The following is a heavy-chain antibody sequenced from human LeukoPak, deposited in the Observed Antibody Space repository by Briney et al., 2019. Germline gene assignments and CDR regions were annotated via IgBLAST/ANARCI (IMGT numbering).Heavy chain of an antibody. CDR1: GGSISNYY. J-gene: IGHJ2*01. V-gene: IGHV4-59*12. D-gene: IGHD3-3*01. CDR2: IYYSGIT. CDR3: AREDYDDSGAWYFDL. Sequence: SETLSLTCTVSGGSISNYYWNFIRQPPGKGLEWIGYIYYSGITNYNPSLKSRVTISVDTSKNQFSLKLSSVTAADTAVYYCAREDYDDSGAWYFDLWGRGTLVTVSS.